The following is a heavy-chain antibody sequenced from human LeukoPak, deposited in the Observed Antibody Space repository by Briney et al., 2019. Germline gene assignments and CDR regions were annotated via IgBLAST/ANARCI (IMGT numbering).Heavy chain of an antibody. J-gene: IGHJ4*02. Sequence: GGSLRLSCAASGFTFSSYAMSWVRQAPGKGLEWVSAISGSGGSTYYADSVKGRFTISRDNSKNTVFLQMNSLRAEDTAVYYCAKEEFYDFWSGYPSRHLDYWGQGTLVTVSS. V-gene: IGHV3-23*01. CDR2: ISGSGGST. CDR3: AKEEFYDFWSGYPSRHLDY. CDR1: GFTFSSYA. D-gene: IGHD3-3*01.